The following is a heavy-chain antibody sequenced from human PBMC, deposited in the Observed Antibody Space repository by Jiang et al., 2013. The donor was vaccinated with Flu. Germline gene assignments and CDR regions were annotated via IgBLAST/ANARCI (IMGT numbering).Heavy chain of an antibody. CDR1: GVSISSSPYY. V-gene: IGHV4-39*07. Sequence: KPSETLSLSCTVSGVSISSSPYYWGWIRQPPGKGLEWIGSISYSGSTYYNPSLKSRVTISRDTSKNQFSLTVNSVTAADTAVYYCARDESFGYGDIDSWGQGTLVTVSS. CDR3: ARDESFGYGDIDS. J-gene: IGHJ4*02. CDR2: ISYSGST. D-gene: IGHD4-17*01.